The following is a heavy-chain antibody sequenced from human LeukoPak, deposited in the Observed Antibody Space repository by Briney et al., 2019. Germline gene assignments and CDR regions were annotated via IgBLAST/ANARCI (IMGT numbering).Heavy chain of an antibody. J-gene: IGHJ5*02. CDR1: GGSISSGDYY. V-gene: IGHV4-30-4*08. D-gene: IGHD3-9*01. CDR3: ARQQYYDILTGSNWFDP. Sequence: SETLSLTCTVSGGSISSGDYYWSWIRQPPGKGLEWIGYIYYSGSTYYNPSLKSRVTISVDTSKNQFSLRLSSVTAADTAVYYCARQQYYDILTGSNWFDPWGQGTLVTVSS. CDR2: IYYSGST.